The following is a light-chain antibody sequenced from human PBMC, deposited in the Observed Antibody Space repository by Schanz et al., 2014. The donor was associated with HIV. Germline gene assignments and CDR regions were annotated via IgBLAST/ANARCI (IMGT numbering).Light chain of an antibody. Sequence: QSALTQPASVSGSPGQSITISCTGTTSDVGGYNYVSWYQQHPDKAPKLMIYDVSNRPSGVSNRFSGSRSGNTASLTISGLQAEDEAVYYCSSYTAKNTVLFGGGTKVTVL. V-gene: IGLV2-14*01. J-gene: IGLJ3*02. CDR3: SSYTAKNTVL. CDR1: TSDVGGYNY. CDR2: DVS.